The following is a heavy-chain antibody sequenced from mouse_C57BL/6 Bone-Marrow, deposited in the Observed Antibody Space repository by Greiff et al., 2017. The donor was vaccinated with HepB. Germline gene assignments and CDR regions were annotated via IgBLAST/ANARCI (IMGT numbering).Heavy chain of an antibody. CDR1: GFTFNTYA. D-gene: IGHD2-5*01. CDR2: IRSKSSNYAT. V-gene: IGHV10-3*01. CDR3: VRYSNYEGVFDY. Sequence: DAGGGLVQPKGSLKLSCAASGFTFNTYAMHWVRQAPGKGLEWVARIRSKSSNYATYYADSVKDRFTISRDDSQSMLYLQMNNLKTEDTAMYYCVRYSNYEGVFDYWGQGTTLTVSS. J-gene: IGHJ2*01.